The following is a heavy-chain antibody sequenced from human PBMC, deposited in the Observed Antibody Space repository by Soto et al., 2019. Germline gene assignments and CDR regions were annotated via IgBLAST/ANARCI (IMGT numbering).Heavy chain of an antibody. D-gene: IGHD3-22*01. CDR2: INHSGGT. V-gene: IGHV4-34*01. Sequence: PGGSLRLSCAASGFTFSSYAMSWIRQPPGKGLEWIGEINHSGGTSYNPSLKSRVTISVDTSKSQFSLKLTSVTAADRAVYYCARGSVDTVDSSGFYDYWGQGTLVTVSS. J-gene: IGHJ4*02. CDR1: GFTFSSYA. CDR3: ARGSVDTVDSSGFYDY.